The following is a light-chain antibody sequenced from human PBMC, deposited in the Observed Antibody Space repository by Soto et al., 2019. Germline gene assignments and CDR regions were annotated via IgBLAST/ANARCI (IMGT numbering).Light chain of an antibody. J-gene: IGLJ3*02. CDR2: NNN. Sequence: QSVVTQPPSASGTPGQRVTISCSGRSSNIGSNAVNWYQQFPGMAPKVLIYNNNERPSGVPDRFSGSKSGTSASLAISGLQSADEADYYCATWDDGLNGWVFGGGTKLTVL. CDR3: ATWDDGLNGWV. CDR1: SSNIGSNA. V-gene: IGLV1-44*01.